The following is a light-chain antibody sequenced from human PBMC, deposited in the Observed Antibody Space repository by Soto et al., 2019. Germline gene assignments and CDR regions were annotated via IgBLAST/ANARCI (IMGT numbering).Light chain of an antibody. J-gene: IGKJ4*01. V-gene: IGKV3-11*01. CDR3: QQRVNWPPT. Sequence: EVVLTQSPASLSLSPGDRATLSCRADQSVNDYLAWYQQKPGQPPRLLFFDASSRATGVPHRFSAGGSGTDFTLIISSLQPEDFAVYYCQQRVNWPPTFGGGTKVEI. CDR1: QSVNDY. CDR2: DAS.